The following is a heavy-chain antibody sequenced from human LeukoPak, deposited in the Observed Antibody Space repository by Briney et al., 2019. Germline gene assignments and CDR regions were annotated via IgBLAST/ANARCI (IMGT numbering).Heavy chain of an antibody. D-gene: IGHD3-16*01. CDR3: AHSIGWGEFLIWCDP. Sequence: SGPTLVKATQTLTLSFTFGGFSFSTIGVGVGWILQPLGKALEWRAYMYWEDDKRYSPSLKSRLTITKNTSKNQVVLTMTNLDPVDTATYVFAHSIGWGEFLIWCDPWGQETLVSVS. CDR2: MYWEDDK. J-gene: IGHJ5*02. V-gene: IGHV2-5*02. CDR1: GFSFSTIGVG.